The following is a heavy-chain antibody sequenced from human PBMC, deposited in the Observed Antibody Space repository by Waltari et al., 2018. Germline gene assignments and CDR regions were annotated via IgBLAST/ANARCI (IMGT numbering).Heavy chain of an antibody. CDR3: AKDRGSYFYYFDY. J-gene: IGHJ4*02. CDR2: IRYDGSNK. Sequence: QVQLVESGGGVVQPGGSLRLSCAASGFTFSSYGMPWVRQAPGKGLEWVAFIRYDGSNKYYADSVKGRFTISRDNSKNTLYLQMNSLRAEDTAVYYCAKDRGSYFYYFDYWGQGTLVTVSS. V-gene: IGHV3-30*02. CDR1: GFTFSSYG. D-gene: IGHD1-26*01.